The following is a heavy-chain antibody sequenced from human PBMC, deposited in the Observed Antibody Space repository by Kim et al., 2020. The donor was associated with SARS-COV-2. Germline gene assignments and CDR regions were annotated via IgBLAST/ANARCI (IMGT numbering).Heavy chain of an antibody. CDR3: ARGRQLWSNDAFDI. J-gene: IGHJ3*02. Sequence: AQKFQGRVTMTRDTSISTAYMDLSRLRSDDTAVYYCARGRQLWSNDAFDIWGQGTMVTFSS. D-gene: IGHD5-18*01. V-gene: IGHV1-2*02.